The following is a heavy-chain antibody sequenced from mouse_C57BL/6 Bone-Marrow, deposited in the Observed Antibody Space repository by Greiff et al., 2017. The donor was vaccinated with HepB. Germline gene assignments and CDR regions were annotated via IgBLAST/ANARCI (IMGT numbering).Heavy chain of an antibody. J-gene: IGHJ4*01. CDR1: GFSLTSYG. Sequence: QVQLKESGPGLVQPSQSLSITCTVSGFSLTSYGVHCVRQSPGKGLEWLGVIWSGGSTDYNAAFISRLSISKDNSKSQVFFKMNSLQADDTAIYYCAPYDYHSYAMDYWGQGTSVTVSS. D-gene: IGHD2-4*01. V-gene: IGHV2-2*01. CDR3: APYDYHSYAMDY. CDR2: IWSGGST.